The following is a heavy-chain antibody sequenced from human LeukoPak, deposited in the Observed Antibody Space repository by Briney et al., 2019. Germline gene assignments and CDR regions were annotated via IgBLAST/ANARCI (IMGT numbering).Heavy chain of an antibody. CDR1: GFTFSSYW. CDR3: ANTPTYDFWSGYYFDY. J-gene: IGHJ4*02. CDR2: INSDGRTI. D-gene: IGHD3-3*01. V-gene: IGHV3-74*01. Sequence: GGSLRLSCAASGFTFSSYWMHWVRQAPGKGLMWVSRINSDGRTISYADSVKGRFTISRDNAKNTLYLQMNSLRAEDTAVYYCANTPTYDFWSGYYFDYWGQGTLVTVSS.